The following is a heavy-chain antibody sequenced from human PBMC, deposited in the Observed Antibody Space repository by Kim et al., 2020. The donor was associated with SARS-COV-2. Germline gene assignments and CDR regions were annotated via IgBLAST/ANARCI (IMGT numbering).Heavy chain of an antibody. Sequence: GGSLRLSCAASGFTFSNYGMHWVRQAPGKGLEWVAVISYDGRNKEYADSVKGRFTISRDNSKSTLFLQMNSLRTEDTAVYYCANTEFSAIFVVPPFDYWGQGTLVTVSS. CDR2: ISYDGRNK. CDR3: ANTEFSAIFVVPPFDY. CDR1: GFTFSNYG. D-gene: IGHD3-3*01. J-gene: IGHJ4*02. V-gene: IGHV3-30*18.